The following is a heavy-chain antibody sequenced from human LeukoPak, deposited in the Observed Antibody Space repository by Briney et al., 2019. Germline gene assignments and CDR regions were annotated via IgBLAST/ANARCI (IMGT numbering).Heavy chain of an antibody. V-gene: IGHV3-23*01. CDR3: AKDRTVGASYWYFDL. J-gene: IGHJ2*01. D-gene: IGHD1-26*01. Sequence: GGSLRLSCRTSGFIFSNFAMNWVRQAPGKGLEWVSTISSNGGRTYYANSVKRRFSVSRDNSKNTLFLHMNTLRAEDTAIYYCAKDRTVGASYWYFDLWGRGTLVTVSS. CDR1: GFIFSNFA. CDR2: ISSNGGRT.